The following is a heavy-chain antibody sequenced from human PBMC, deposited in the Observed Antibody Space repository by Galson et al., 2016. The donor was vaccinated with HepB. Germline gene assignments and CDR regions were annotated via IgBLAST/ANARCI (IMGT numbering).Heavy chain of an antibody. Sequence: SVKVSCKASGGTFSSYAISWVRQAPGQGLEWMGGIIPILGTAHYAQKYQGRVTITADESTSTAYMEVSSLRAEDTAVYYCVGVARPWIDDAFDIWGQGTMVTVSS. CDR3: VGVARPWIDDAFDI. CDR2: IIPILGTA. J-gene: IGHJ3*02. V-gene: IGHV1-69*13. CDR1: GGTFSSYA. D-gene: IGHD5-12*01.